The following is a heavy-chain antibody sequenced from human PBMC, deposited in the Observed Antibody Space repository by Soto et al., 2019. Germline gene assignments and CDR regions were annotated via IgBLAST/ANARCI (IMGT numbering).Heavy chain of an antibody. CDR3: ARQEGSGNTYRAYLWLDP. Sequence: SETLSLTCNVSGGSMTNSYWSWIRQSPGKGLEWIAYIYNSGTTKYNPSLKSRVSISIDTSRNQFSLRLSSVTAADTAVYYCARQEGSGNTYRAYLWLDPWGQGTLVTVSP. J-gene: IGHJ5*02. V-gene: IGHV4-59*08. D-gene: IGHD5-18*01. CDR2: IYNSGTT. CDR1: GGSMTNSY.